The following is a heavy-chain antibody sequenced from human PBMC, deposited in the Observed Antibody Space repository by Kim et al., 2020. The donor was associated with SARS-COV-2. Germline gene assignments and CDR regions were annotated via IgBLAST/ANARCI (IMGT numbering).Heavy chain of an antibody. J-gene: IGHJ6*02. V-gene: IGHV3-33*05. CDR3: ARDRQWLTFSGMDV. Sequence: GGSLRLSCAASGFTFSSYGMHWVRQAPGKGLEWVAVISYDGSNKYYADSVKGRFTISRDNSKNTLYLQMNSLRAEDTAVYYCARDRQWLTFSGMDVWGQGTTVTVSS. CDR2: ISYDGSNK. CDR1: GFTFSSYG. D-gene: IGHD6-19*01.